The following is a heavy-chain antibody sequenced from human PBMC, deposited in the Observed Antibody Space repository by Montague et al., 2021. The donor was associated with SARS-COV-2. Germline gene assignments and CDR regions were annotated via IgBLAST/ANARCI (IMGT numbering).Heavy chain of an antibody. J-gene: IGHJ2*01. CDR2: FYSTGST. CDR3: ARSTFYSSGWWDNYYFDL. V-gene: IGHV4-4*07. CDR1: GGSISSYY. D-gene: IGHD6-19*01. Sequence: SETLSLTCTVSGGSISSYYWSWIRQPAGKGLEWIGRFYSTGSTNYNPSLKSRVTMSVDTSKNQFSLKLSSVTAADTAVYYCARSTFYSSGWWDNYYFDLWGRGTLVTVSS.